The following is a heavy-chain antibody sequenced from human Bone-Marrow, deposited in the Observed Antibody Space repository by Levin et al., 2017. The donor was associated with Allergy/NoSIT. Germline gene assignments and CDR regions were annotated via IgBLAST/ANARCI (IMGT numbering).Heavy chain of an antibody. CDR3: ASSVCGGDCYYFDF. J-gene: IGHJ4*02. V-gene: IGHV3-23*01. CDR2: ISGTGGVT. CDR1: GVTFSNYA. D-gene: IGHD2-21*01. Sequence: GGSLRLSCAASGVTFSNYAMSWVRQAPGKGLEWVSAISGTGGVTAYADSVKGRSTISRDNSRNTLYLQMNGLRAEDTAIYYCASSVCGGDCYYFDFWGQGTLVTVSS.